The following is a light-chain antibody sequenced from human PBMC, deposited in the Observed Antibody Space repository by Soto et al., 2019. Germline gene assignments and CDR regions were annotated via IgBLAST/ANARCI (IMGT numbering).Light chain of an antibody. J-gene: IGLJ1*01. Sequence: QPATECGSRGQPNNISCTGTSSDVGGYNYVSWYQQHPGKAPKLMIYDVSNRPSGVSNRFSGSKSGNTASLTISGLQAEVEADYYCSSYTSSSTLYVFGTGTKVT. CDR2: DVS. CDR3: SSYTSSSTLYV. V-gene: IGLV2-14*01. CDR1: SSDVGGYNY.